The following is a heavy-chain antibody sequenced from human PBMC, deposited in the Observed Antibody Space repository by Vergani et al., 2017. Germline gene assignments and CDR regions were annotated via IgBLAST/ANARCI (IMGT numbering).Heavy chain of an antibody. Sequence: EVQLLESGGGLLQPGGSLRLSGAASGFTFYSYAMSWGRPAPGKGLEWVSGISSDDFATYYADSVKGRFTIFRDNSKNTLYLQMNSLRAEDTAIYYCAKRTPHSGTYYAFDLWGQGTLVTVSS. V-gene: IGHV3-23*01. J-gene: IGHJ5*02. CDR1: GFTFYSYA. CDR3: AKRTPHSGTYYAFDL. CDR2: ISSDDFAT. D-gene: IGHD1-26*01.